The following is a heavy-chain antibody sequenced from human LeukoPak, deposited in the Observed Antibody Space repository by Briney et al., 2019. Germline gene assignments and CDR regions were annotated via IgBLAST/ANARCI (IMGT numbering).Heavy chain of an antibody. Sequence: GGSLRLSCAASGFTFSSYGMSWVRQAPGKGLEWVANIKQDGSQKHYVDSVKGRFTISRDNSKNLLYLQMNNLGAEDTAVYYCAKDVRTKRPPPEGFDYWGQGTLVTVSS. V-gene: IGHV3-7*03. J-gene: IGHJ4*02. CDR2: IKQDGSQK. CDR3: AKDVRTKRPPPEGFDY. CDR1: GFTFSSYG. D-gene: IGHD1-14*01.